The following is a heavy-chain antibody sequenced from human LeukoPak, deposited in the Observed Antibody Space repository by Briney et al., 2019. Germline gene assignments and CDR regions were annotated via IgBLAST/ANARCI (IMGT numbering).Heavy chain of an antibody. V-gene: IGHV3-23*01. CDR1: GFTFSTYA. J-gene: IGHJ4*02. D-gene: IGHD1-26*01. CDR2: ISDSGFGT. Sequence: GGSLRLSCAASGFTFSTYAMSWVRQAPGKGLEWVSAISDSGFGTYYADSVKGRFTISRDNSKNTLYLQMDNLRAEDTAVFFCVRVGGSHDFDYWGQGTLVTVSS. CDR3: VRVGGSHDFDY.